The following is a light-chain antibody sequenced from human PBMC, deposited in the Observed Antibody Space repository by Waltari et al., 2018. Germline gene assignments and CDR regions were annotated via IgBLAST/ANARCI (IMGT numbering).Light chain of an antibody. Sequence: EIVLTQSPGTLSLSPGESATLSCRASQSVSTYLAWYQQKPGQAPRLLIYDASNRAAGIPARFVASGSDTAFTLTISRLESEDFAVYYCQERSNWPGRSFGGGTKVEMK. J-gene: IGKJ4*01. V-gene: IGKV3-11*01. CDR3: QERSNWPGRS. CDR1: QSVSTY. CDR2: DAS.